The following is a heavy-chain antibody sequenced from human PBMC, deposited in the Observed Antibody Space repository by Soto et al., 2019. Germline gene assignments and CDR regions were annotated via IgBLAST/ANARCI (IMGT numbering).Heavy chain of an antibody. CDR3: ARRGGGTYFPFFDY. CDR2: IYYSATT. D-gene: IGHD1-26*01. CDR1: GGSISSYY. V-gene: IGHV4-59*08. J-gene: IGHJ4*02. Sequence: PSETLALTCTVSGGSISSYYWSWIRQPPGKGLEWIGYIYYSATTNYNPSLKGRVTISVDKSKNQFSLKLNSVTATDTAVYYCARRGGGTYFPFFDYWGQGALVTVSS.